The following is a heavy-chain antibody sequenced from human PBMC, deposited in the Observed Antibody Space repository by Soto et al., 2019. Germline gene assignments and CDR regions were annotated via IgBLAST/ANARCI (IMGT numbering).Heavy chain of an antibody. J-gene: IGHJ4*02. CDR2: IRSKAYGGTT. D-gene: IGHD6-19*01. Sequence: GASLRLSSTASGFTFSDYAMSWFRQAPGKGLEWVGFIRSKAYGGTTEYAASVKGRFTISRDDSKSIAYLQMNSLKTEDTAVYYCTRGIAVAGISYYFDYWGQGT. CDR3: TRGIAVAGISYYFDY. CDR1: GFTFSDYA. V-gene: IGHV3-49*03.